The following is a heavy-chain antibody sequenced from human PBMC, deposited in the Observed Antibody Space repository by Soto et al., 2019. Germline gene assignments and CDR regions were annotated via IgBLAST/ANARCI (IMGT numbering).Heavy chain of an antibody. CDR3: ARDVGRSFYFDY. CDR1: GYTVTNYG. CDR2: ISANNGDT. Sequence: QVQLVQSGPEVKKPGASVKVSCKASGYTVTNYGISWVRLAPGQGLEWMGWISANNGDTKYGQKFQGRVTMTTDTSTSTAYMELRSLKSDDTAVYYCARDVGRSFYFDYWGQGSLVTVSS. V-gene: IGHV1-18*01. D-gene: IGHD3-16*02. J-gene: IGHJ4*02.